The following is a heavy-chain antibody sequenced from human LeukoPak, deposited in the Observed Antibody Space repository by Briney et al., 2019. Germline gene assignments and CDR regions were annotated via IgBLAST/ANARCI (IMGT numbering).Heavy chain of an antibody. Sequence: PGGSLRLSCAASGFTFRNYVIHWVRQAPGKGLEWVSAISGSGGSTYYADSVKGRFTISRDNSKNTLYLQMNSLRAEDTAVYYCANIVGASGYWGQGTLVTVSS. J-gene: IGHJ4*02. V-gene: IGHV3-23*01. CDR3: ANIVGASGY. CDR2: ISGSGGST. CDR1: GFTFRNYV. D-gene: IGHD1-26*01.